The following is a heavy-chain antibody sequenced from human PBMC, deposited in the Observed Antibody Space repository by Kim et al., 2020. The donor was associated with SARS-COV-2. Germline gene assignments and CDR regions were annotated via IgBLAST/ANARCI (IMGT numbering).Heavy chain of an antibody. J-gene: IGHJ6*02. Sequence: SETLSLTCTVSGGSISSYYWSWIRQPPGKGLEWIGYIYYSGSTNYNPSLKSRVTISVDTSKNQFSLKLSSVTAADTAVYYCASGVAAAGYYYYYGMDVWGQGTTVTVSS. CDR1: GGSISSYY. V-gene: IGHV4-59*13. CDR3: ASGVAAAGYYYYYGMDV. CDR2: IYYSGST. D-gene: IGHD6-13*01.